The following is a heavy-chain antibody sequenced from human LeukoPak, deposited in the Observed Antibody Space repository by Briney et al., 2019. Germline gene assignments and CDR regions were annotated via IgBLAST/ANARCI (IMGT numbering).Heavy chain of an antibody. V-gene: IGHV4-38-2*02. Sequence: SETLSLTCTVSGYSISSGYYWGWIRQPPGKGLEWIGSIYHSGSTNYNPSLKSRVTISVDTSKNQFSLKLSSVTAADTAVYYCARGLGYSYGYHYYYYMDVWGKGTTVTVSS. CDR2: IYHSGST. CDR1: GYSISSGYY. D-gene: IGHD5-18*01. CDR3: ARGLGYSYGYHYYYYMDV. J-gene: IGHJ6*03.